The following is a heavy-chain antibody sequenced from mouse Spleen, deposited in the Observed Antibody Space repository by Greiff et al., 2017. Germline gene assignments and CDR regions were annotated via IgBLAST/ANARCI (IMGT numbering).Heavy chain of an antibody. Sequence: EVQVVESGAELVKPGASVKLSCTASGFNIKDYYMNWVKQSHGKSLEWIGVINPYNGGTSYNQKFKGKATLTVDKSSSTAYMELNSLTSEDSAVYYCARGDYYDGSYDYWGQGTTLTVSS. D-gene: IGHD1-1*01. V-gene: IGHV1-19*01. J-gene: IGHJ2*01. CDR2: INPYNGGT. CDR3: ARGDYYDGSYDY. CDR1: GFNIKDYY.